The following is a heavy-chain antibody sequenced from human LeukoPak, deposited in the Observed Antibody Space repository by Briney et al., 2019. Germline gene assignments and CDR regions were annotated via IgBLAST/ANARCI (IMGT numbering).Heavy chain of an antibody. J-gene: IGHJ4*02. Sequence: VASVKVSCKASGYTFTNYGFSWVRQAPGQGLEWMGWISGYTGNTNYAQKFQGRVTVTTGTSTSTAYMELRSLRSDDTAVYYCARDIPDSSSYFDYWGQGTLVTVSS. CDR1: GYTFTNYG. D-gene: IGHD3-10*01. CDR3: ARDIPDSSSYFDY. V-gene: IGHV1-18*01. CDR2: ISGYTGNT.